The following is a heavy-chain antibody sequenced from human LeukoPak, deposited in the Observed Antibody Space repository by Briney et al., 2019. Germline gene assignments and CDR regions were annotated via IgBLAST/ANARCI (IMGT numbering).Heavy chain of an antibody. CDR1: GGSISSSSYY. Sequence: SETLSLTRTVSGGSISSSSYYWGWIRQPPGKGLEWIGSIYYSGSTYYNPSLKSRVTISVDTSKNQFSLKLSSVTAADTAVYYCARHPLWFGEFGPFDYWGQGTLVTVSS. CDR3: ARHPLWFGEFGPFDY. J-gene: IGHJ4*02. D-gene: IGHD3-10*01. CDR2: IYYSGST. V-gene: IGHV4-39*01.